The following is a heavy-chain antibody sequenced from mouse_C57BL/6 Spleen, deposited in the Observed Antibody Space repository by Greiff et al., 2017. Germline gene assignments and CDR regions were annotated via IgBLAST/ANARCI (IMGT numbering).Heavy chain of an antibody. CDR3: ARRDYGSSYVYFDV. CDR2: INPNNGGT. Sequence: EVQLQQSGPELVKPGASVKIPCKASGYTITDYNMDWVKQSHGKSLEWIGDINPNNGGTIYNQKFKGKATLTVDKSSSTAYMALRSLTSEDTAVYYCARRDYGSSYVYFDVWGTWTTVTVSS. V-gene: IGHV1-18*01. D-gene: IGHD1-1*01. J-gene: IGHJ1*03. CDR1: GYTITDYN.